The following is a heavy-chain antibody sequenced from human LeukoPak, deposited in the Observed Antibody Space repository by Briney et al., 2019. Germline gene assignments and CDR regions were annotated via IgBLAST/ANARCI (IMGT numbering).Heavy chain of an antibody. J-gene: IGHJ4*02. CDR2: ISGSGGNT. CDR3: ARNYYEPTYDYYFDC. D-gene: IGHD1-26*01. Sequence: PGGSLRLSCAASGFTFSSFAMSWVRQAPGKGLQWVSTISGSGGNTYYADSVKGRFTISRDNSKNTLYLHMNSLRAEDTALYYCARNYYEPTYDYYFDCWGQGTLVTVSS. V-gene: IGHV3-23*01. CDR1: GFTFSSFA.